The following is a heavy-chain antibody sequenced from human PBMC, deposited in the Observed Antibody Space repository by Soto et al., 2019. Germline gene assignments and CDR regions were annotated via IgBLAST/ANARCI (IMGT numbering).Heavy chain of an antibody. Sequence: QVQLVESGGGVVQPGRSLRLSCAASGLTFSSSAMHWVRQAPGKGLEWVALISYDGSNKYYVDSVKGRFTISRDNSKNTWDLQMNRLREEDTAVYYCAAETKSCFYGMAVWGQGTTVTVSS. V-gene: IGHV3-30*03. CDR2: ISYDGSNK. D-gene: IGHD2-15*01. CDR3: AAETKSCFYGMAV. J-gene: IGHJ6*02. CDR1: GLTFSSSA.